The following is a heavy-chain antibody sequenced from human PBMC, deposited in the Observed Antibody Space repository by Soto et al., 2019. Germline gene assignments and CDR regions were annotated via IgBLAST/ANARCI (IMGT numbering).Heavy chain of an antibody. Sequence: QVQLQQWGAGLLKPSETLSLTCAVYGGSFSGYYWSWIRQPPGKGLEWLGEINHSGSTNYNPSHKSRVTISVDTSNNQFSLKPSSVTAADTAVYYCARAAPRYCMGGSCYSGGDSWGQGTLVNVSS. V-gene: IGHV4-34*01. CDR2: INHSGST. CDR3: ARAAPRYCMGGSCYSGGDS. J-gene: IGHJ5*01. CDR1: GGSFSGYY. D-gene: IGHD2-15*01.